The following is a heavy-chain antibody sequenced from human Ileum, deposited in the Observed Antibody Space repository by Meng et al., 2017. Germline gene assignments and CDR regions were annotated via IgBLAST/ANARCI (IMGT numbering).Heavy chain of an antibody. D-gene: IGHD3-10*01. CDR1: VSIFTAYY. Sequence: QVLLAPSGAEVKQPRATFNVSWQASVSIFTAYYRHWMRHAPGQELEWMGMTSYCGGSTSYPHTFQSRVTMTSDTSTSTVYLELSCVSSDDTAVYFCARAGSSTSPPRDYWGQGTLVTVSS. CDR2: TSYCGGST. CDR3: ARAGSSTSPPRDY. J-gene: IGHJ4*02. V-gene: IGHV1-46*01.